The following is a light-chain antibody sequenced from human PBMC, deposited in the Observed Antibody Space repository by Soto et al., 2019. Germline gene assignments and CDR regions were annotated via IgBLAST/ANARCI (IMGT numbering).Light chain of an antibody. CDR1: QDISSY. Sequence: IQLTQSPSSLSASVGDRVTITCRASQDISSYLAWYQQKPGKAPKILIYAASTLQSGVPSRFGGRGSGTDFTLTISSLQPEDFATYYCQQVNSHPYTFCQGTKLDFK. CDR2: AAS. J-gene: IGKJ2*01. V-gene: IGKV1-9*01. CDR3: QQVNSHPYT.